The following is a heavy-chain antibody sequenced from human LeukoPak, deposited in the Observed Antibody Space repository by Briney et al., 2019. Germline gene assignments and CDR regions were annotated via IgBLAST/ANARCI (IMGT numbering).Heavy chain of an antibody. D-gene: IGHD5-12*01. Sequence: GGSLRLSCAASGFTFSSYAMHWVRQAPGKGLEWVAVISYDGSNKYYADSVKGRFIISRDNSKNTLYLQMNSLRAEDTAVYYCARSRGKAVDDYWGQGTLVTVSS. CDR1: GFTFSSYA. CDR2: ISYDGSNK. J-gene: IGHJ4*02. V-gene: IGHV3-30-3*01. CDR3: ARSRGKAVDDY.